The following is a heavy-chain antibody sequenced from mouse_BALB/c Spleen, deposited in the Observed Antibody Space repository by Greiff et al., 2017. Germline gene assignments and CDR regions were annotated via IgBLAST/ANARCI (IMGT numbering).Heavy chain of an antibody. CDR2: ISYSGST. CDR3: ARGMDYRYDGGAMDY. J-gene: IGHJ4*01. D-gene: IGHD2-14*01. V-gene: IGHV3-2*02. CDR1: GYSITSDYA. Sequence: ESGPGLVKPSQSLSLTCTVTGYSITSDYAWNWIRQFPGNKLEWMGYISYSGSTSYNPSLKSRISITRDTSKNQFFLQLNSVTTDDTAMYYCARGMDYRYDGGAMDYWGQGTSVTVSS.